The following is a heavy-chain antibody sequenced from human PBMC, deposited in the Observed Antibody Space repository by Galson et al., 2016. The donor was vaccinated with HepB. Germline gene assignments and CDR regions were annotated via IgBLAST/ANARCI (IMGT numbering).Heavy chain of an antibody. J-gene: IGHJ4*02. CDR3: ARDRATWDGQNTGGFDY. D-gene: IGHD5-24*01. Sequence: CAISGDSVSSKDAAWNWIRQSPSRGLEWLGRTYYRSKWYSNYAVSLKSRITINADTSKNQISLQLNSVTPEDTAVYYCARDRATWDGQNTGGFDYWGQGSLVTVSS. V-gene: IGHV6-1*01. CDR1: GDSVSSKDAA. CDR2: TYYRSKWYS.